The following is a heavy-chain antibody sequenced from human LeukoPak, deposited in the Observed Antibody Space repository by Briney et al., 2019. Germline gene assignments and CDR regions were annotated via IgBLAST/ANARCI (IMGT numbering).Heavy chain of an antibody. Sequence: SETLSLTCAVYGGSFSGYYWRWIRQPPGKGLEWIGEINHSGSTNYNPSVKSRVTISVDKSKNQFSLKLSSVTAADTAVYYCARGYCSSTSCYGFDYWGQGTLVTVSS. CDR2: INHSGST. CDR3: ARGYCSSTSCYGFDY. V-gene: IGHV4-34*01. CDR1: GGSFSGYY. D-gene: IGHD2-2*01. J-gene: IGHJ4*02.